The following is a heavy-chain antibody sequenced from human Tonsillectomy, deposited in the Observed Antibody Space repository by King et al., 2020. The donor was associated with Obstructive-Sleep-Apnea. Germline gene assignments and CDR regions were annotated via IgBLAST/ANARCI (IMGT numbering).Heavy chain of an antibody. D-gene: IGHD3-16*02. V-gene: IGHV4-38-2*02. CDR1: GYSISSGYY. CDR3: ARDRENDYVWGSYRIFDY. Sequence: QLQESGPGLVKPSETLSLTCTVSGYSISSGYYWGWIRQPPGKGLEWIGSIYHSGSTYYNPSLKSRVTIPVDTSKNQFSLKLSSVTAADTAVYYCARDRENDYVWGSYRIFDYWGQGTLVTVSS. J-gene: IGHJ4*02. CDR2: IYHSGST.